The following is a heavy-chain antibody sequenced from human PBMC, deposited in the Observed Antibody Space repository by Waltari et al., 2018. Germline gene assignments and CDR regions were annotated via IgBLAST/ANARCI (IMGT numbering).Heavy chain of an antibody. J-gene: IGHJ4*02. CDR3: ARDGMITFGELE. V-gene: IGHV1-46*01. CDR2: INPSGGST. Sequence: QVQLVQSGAEVKKPGASVKVSCKASGYTFTSYYMYWVRQAPGQGLEWMGIINPSGGSTSYAQKFQGRVTMTRDTSISTAYMELSRLRSDDTAVYYCARDGMITFGELEWGQGTLVTVSS. D-gene: IGHD3-16*01. CDR1: GYTFTSYY.